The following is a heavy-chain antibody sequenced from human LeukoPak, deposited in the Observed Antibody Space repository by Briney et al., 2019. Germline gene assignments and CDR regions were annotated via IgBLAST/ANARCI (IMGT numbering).Heavy chain of an antibody. J-gene: IGHJ5*02. CDR3: ARVRAGPADQDIVVVPAAMRFDP. CDR1: GYTFTSYG. Sequence: GASVKVSCKASGYTFTSYGISWVRQAPGQGLEWMGWISAYNGSTNYAQKLQGRVTMTTDTSTSTAYMELRSLRSDDTAVYYCARVRAGPADQDIVVVPAAMRFDPWGQGTLVTVSS. D-gene: IGHD2-2*01. V-gene: IGHV1-18*01. CDR2: ISAYNGST.